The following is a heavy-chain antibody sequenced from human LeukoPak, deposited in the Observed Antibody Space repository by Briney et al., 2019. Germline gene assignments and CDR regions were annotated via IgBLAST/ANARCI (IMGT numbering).Heavy chain of an antibody. CDR2: ISSSSSYI. CDR3: ARNDYGDSGGYYYYYMDV. J-gene: IGHJ6*03. D-gene: IGHD4-17*01. V-gene: IGHV3-21*01. Sequence: GGSLRLSCAASGFTFSSYSMNWVRQAPGKGLEWVSSISSSSSYIYYADSVKGRFTISRDNAKNSLYLQMNSLRAEDTAVYYCARNDYGDSGGYYYYYMDVWGKGTTVTVSS. CDR1: GFTFSSYS.